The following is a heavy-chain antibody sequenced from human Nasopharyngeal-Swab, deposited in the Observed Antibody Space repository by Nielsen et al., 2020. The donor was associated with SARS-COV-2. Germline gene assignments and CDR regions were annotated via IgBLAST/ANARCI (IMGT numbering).Heavy chain of an antibody. CDR1: GFTFGSYA. V-gene: IGHV3-23*03. CDR2: IYSGGLNK. D-gene: IGHD6-19*01. CDR3: AKDRGVAVAGPCYYYGLDV. Sequence: GGSLRLSCAASGFTFGSYAMTWVRQAPGKGLDWVSIIYSGGLNKYYADSVKGRFTISRDNSKNTLSLQMNSLRAEDTAIYYCAKDRGVAVAGPCYYYGLDVWGQGTTVTVSS. J-gene: IGHJ6*02.